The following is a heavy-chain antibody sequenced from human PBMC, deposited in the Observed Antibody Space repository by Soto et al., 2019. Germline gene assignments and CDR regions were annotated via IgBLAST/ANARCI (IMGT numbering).Heavy chain of an antibody. CDR3: ARDLLLWFGETPYYYDYMDV. J-gene: IGHJ6*03. Sequence: EVQLVESGGGLVKPGGSLRLSCAASGFTFSSYSMNWVRQAPGKGLEWVSSISSSSSYIYYADSVKGRFTISRDNAKNSLYLQMNSLRAEDTAVYYCARDLLLWFGETPYYYDYMDVWGKGTTVTVSS. CDR2: ISSSSSYI. CDR1: GFTFSSYS. D-gene: IGHD3-10*01. V-gene: IGHV3-21*01.